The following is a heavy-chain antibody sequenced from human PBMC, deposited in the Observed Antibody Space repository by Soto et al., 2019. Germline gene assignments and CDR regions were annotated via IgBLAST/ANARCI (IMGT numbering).Heavy chain of an antibody. V-gene: IGHV4-59*01. Sequence: SETLSLTGTVSGGSSSSYDWSGIRQPPGKGLEWIGCIYYSGSTNYNPSLKSRVTISVDASKNEVSLKLISVTAADTAFIYSAALSPSTHYHYYGTDVWGQGTTVTVSS. CDR1: GGSSSSYD. D-gene: IGHD2-2*01. J-gene: IGHJ6*02. CDR2: IYYSGST. CDR3: AALSPSTHYHYYGTDV.